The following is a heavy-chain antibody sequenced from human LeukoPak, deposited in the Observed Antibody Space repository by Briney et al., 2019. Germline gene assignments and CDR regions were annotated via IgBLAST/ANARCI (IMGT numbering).Heavy chain of an antibody. CDR3: ARVGGH. J-gene: IGHJ4*02. Sequence: SETLSLTCTVSGGSISSYYWSWIRQPPGKGLEWIGYVFYSGSTKYNPSLKSRVTISVDTSKNQFSLKLSSVTAADTAVYYCARVGGHWGQGTLVTVSS. V-gene: IGHV4-59*01. CDR1: GGSISSYY. D-gene: IGHD3-10*01. CDR2: VFYSGST.